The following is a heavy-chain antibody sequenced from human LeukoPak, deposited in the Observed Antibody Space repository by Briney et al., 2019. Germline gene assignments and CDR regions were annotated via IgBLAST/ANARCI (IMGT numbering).Heavy chain of an antibody. CDR2: ISLDGTKE. Sequence: GGSLRLSCAASGLIFSSHGFHWVRQPPGKGLEWVTFISLDGTKESYADSVKGRFTFSRDDSKNTLYLEMNSLRAEDTAVYYCARDRAVSWLDSWGLGTLVTVSA. CDR3: ARDRAVSWLDS. CDR1: GLIFSSHG. J-gene: IGHJ5*01. D-gene: IGHD3-10*01. V-gene: IGHV3-33*05.